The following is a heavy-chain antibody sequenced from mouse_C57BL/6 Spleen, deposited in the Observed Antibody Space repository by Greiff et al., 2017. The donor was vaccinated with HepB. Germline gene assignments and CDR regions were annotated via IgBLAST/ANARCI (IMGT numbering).Heavy chain of an antibody. Sequence: QVQLQQPGAELVKPGASVKMSCKASGYTFTSYWITWVKQRPGQGLEWIGDIYPGSGSTNYNEKFKSKATLTVDTSSSTAYMQLSSLTSEDSAVYYCSRVVSYYGNYERGYYAMDYWGQGTSVTVSS. CDR3: SRVVSYYGNYERGYYAMDY. CDR1: GYTFTSYW. CDR2: IYPGSGST. J-gene: IGHJ4*01. V-gene: IGHV1-55*01. D-gene: IGHD2-1*01.